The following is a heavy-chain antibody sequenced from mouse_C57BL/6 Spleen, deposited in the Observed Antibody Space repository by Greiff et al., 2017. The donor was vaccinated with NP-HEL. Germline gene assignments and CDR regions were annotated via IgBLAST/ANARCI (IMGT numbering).Heavy chain of an antibody. CDR1: GFTFSDYG. CDR2: ISSGSSTI. D-gene: IGHD2-10*02. V-gene: IGHV5-17*01. J-gene: IGHJ4*01. Sequence: EVMLVESGGGLVKPGGSLKLSCAASGFTFSDYGMHWVRQAPEKGLEWVAYISSGSSTIYYADTVKGRFTISRDNAKNTLFLQMTSLRSEDTAMYYCARPYGNGGMDYWGQGTSVTVSS. CDR3: ARPYGNGGMDY.